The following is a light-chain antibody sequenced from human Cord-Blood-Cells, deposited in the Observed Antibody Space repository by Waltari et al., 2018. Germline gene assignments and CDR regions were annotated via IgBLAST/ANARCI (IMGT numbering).Light chain of an antibody. CDR2: DVS. CDR3: CSYAGSYTYV. Sequence: QSALTQPRSVSGSPGQPVTISCTGTSSDVGGYNYVSWYQRHPGQAPKLMVFDVSKRPSGVPVPFAGSKSSNTASLTISGLQAEDEADYYCCSYAGSYTYVFGTGTKVTVL. CDR1: SSDVGGYNY. V-gene: IGLV2-11*01. J-gene: IGLJ1*01.